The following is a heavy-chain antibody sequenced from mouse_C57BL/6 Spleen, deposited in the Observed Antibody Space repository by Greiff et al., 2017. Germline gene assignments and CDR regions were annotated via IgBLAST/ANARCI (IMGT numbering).Heavy chain of an antibody. CDR1: GYSITSGYD. V-gene: IGHV3-1*01. J-gene: IGHJ3*01. CDR2: ISYSGST. D-gene: IGHD2-4*01. Sequence: EVKLLESGPGMVKPSQSLSLTCTVTGYSITSGYDWHWIRHFPGNKLEWMGYISYSGSTNYNPSLKSRISITHDTSKNHFFLKLNSVTTEDTATYYCARGYDLGFAYWGQGTLVTVSA. CDR3: ARGYDLGFAY.